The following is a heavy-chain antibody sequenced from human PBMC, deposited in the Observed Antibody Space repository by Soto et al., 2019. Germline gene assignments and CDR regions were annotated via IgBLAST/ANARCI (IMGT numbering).Heavy chain of an antibody. Sequence: PGGSLRPSCAAARFTFSSYAMSWVRQAPGKGLERVSAISGSGGSTYYADSVKGRFTISRDNSKNTLYLQMNSLRAEDTAVYYCAKGFRGGTYYYYYGMDVWGQGTTVTVSS. CDR2: ISGSGGST. CDR1: RFTFSSYA. CDR3: AKGFRGGTYYYYYGMDV. J-gene: IGHJ6*02. D-gene: IGHD2-21*01. V-gene: IGHV3-23*01.